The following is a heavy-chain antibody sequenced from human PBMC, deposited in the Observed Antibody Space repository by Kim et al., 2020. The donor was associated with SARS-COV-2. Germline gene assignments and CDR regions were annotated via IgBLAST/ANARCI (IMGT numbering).Heavy chain of an antibody. CDR2: IWYDGSNK. Sequence: GGSLRLSCAASGLTFSSYGRHWVRHAPGKGLEWVAVIWYDGSNKYYADSVKGRCTISRDNSKNTRYLKMNSLRAEDTAVYYCAKGDYYGSGSYECFQHWGHGSLRPVSS. V-gene: IGHV3-33*06. CDR3: AKGDYYGSGSYECFQH. CDR1: GLTFSSYG. J-gene: IGHJ1*01. D-gene: IGHD3-10*01.